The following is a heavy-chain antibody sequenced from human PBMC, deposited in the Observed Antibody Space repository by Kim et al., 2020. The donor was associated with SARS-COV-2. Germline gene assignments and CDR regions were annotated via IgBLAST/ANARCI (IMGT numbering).Heavy chain of an antibody. CDR3: ARAGGLTYYYGMDV. CDR2: ISSSSYI. D-gene: IGHD3-9*01. CDR1: GFTFSSYS. V-gene: IGHV3-21*01. Sequence: GGSLRLSCAASGFTFSSYSMNWVRQAPGKGLEWVSSISSSSYIYYADSVKGRFTISRDNAKNSLYLQMNSLRAEDTAVYYCARAGGLTYYYGMDVWGQRTTVTVSS. J-gene: IGHJ6*02.